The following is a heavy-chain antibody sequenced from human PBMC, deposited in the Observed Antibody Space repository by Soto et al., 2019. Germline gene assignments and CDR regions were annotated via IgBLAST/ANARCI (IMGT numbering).Heavy chain of an antibody. D-gene: IGHD6-19*01. CDR3: AKKDSSGWYGY. Sequence: GGSLRLSCAASGFTFSSYAMSWVRQAPGKGLEWVSAISGSGGSTYYADSVKGRFTISRDNSKNTLFLQMNSLRAEDTAVYYCAKKDSSGWYGYWGQGTLVTVSS. V-gene: IGHV3-23*01. J-gene: IGHJ4*02. CDR2: ISGSGGST. CDR1: GFTFSSYA.